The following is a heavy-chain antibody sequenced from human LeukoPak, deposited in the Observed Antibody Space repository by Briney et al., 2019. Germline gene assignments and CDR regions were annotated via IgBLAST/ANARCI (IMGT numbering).Heavy chain of an antibody. Sequence: SETLSLTCTVSGGSISSYYWSWIRQPPGKGLEWIGYIYYSGSTNYNPSLKSRVTISVDTFKNQFSLKLSSVTAADTAVYYCARALGGNSVIFDYWGQGTLVTVSS. V-gene: IGHV4-59*01. CDR1: GGSISSYY. J-gene: IGHJ4*02. CDR3: ARALGGNSVIFDY. CDR2: IYYSGST. D-gene: IGHD4-23*01.